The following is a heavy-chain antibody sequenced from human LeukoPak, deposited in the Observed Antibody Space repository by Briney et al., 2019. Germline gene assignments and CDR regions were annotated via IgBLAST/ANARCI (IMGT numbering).Heavy chain of an antibody. CDR1: GFTFSTYW. D-gene: IGHD2-15*01. J-gene: IGHJ4*02. Sequence: GSLRLSCAGSGFTFSTYWMSWVRQAPGKGLEWVSAISNNGGYTYYADSVQGRFTISRDNSKSTLCLQMNSLRAEDTAVYYCAKQLGYCSDGSCYFPYWGQGTLVTVSS. CDR3: AKQLGYCSDGSCYFPY. CDR2: ISNNGGYT. V-gene: IGHV3-23*01.